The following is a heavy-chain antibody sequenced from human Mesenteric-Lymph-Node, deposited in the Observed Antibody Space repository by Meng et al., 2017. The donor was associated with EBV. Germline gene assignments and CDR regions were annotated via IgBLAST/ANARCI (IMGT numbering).Heavy chain of an antibody. J-gene: IGHJ4*02. CDR1: GYTFSSYY. V-gene: IGHV1-46*01. CDR2: INPSSGST. Sequence: GQRGKLWAAGKKPGASVKISCKASGYTFSSYYMHWVRQAPGQGLEWMGIINPSSGSTTYAQKFLGRVTMTRDTSTSTVYMELSSLRSEDTAVYYCARRRYCSGGVCYTLDYWGQGTLVTVSS. D-gene: IGHD2-8*02. CDR3: ARRRYCSGGVCYTLDY.